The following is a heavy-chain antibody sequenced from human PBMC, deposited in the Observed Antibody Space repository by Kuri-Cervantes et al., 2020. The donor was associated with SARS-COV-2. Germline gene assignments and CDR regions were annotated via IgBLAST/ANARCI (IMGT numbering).Heavy chain of an antibody. CDR2: INPNSGGT. V-gene: IGHV1-2*04. CDR3: ARESTYTFDI. Sequence: ASVKVSCQASGYTFTGYYMHWVRQAPGQGLEWMGWINPNSGGTNYAQKFQGWVTMTRDTSISTVYMELSRLRSDDTAVYYCARESTYTFDIWGQGTLVTVSS. CDR1: GYTFTGYY. J-gene: IGHJ3*02. D-gene: IGHD2-2*02.